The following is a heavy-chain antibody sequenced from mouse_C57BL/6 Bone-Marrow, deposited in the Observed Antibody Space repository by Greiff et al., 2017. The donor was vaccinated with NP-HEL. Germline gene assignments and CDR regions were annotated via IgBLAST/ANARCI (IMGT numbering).Heavy chain of an antibody. V-gene: IGHV5-17*01. CDR3: AKTAQATDYFDY. D-gene: IGHD3-2*02. CDR1: GFTFSDYG. CDR2: ISSGSSTI. J-gene: IGHJ2*01. Sequence: EVKLVESGGGLVKPGGSLKLSCAASGFTFSDYGMHWVRQAPEKGLEWVAYISSGSSTIYYADTVKGRFTISRDNAKNTLFLQMTSLRSEDTAMYYCAKTAQATDYFDYWGQGTTLTVSS.